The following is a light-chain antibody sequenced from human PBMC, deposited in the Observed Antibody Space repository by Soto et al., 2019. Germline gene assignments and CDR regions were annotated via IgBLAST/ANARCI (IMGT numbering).Light chain of an antibody. CDR1: QGISTY. V-gene: IGKV1-39*01. J-gene: IGKJ3*01. CDR3: QQANSFPFT. CDR2: AAS. Sequence: DIQMTQSPSSLSASVGDRVTITCRASQGISTYLNWYLQKPGKAPKLLIYAASSLQSGVPSRFSGSGSETDFTLTISSLQPEDCATYYCQQANSFPFTFGPGTIVDIK.